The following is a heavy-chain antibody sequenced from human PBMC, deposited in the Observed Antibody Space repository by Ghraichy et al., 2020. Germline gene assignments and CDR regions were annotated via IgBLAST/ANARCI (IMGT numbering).Heavy chain of an antibody. J-gene: IGHJ4*02. CDR1: GFTFSSYS. CDR3: VRWKGDLLIAEPAGGFDY. Sequence: GGSLRLSCAASGFTFSSYSMNWVRQAPGKGLEWVSSISSSSSYIYYADSVKGRFTISRDNAKNSLYLQMNSLRAEDTAVYYCVRWKGDLLIAEPAGGFDYWGQGTLVTVSS. V-gene: IGHV3-21*01. D-gene: IGHD6-13*01. CDR2: ISSSSSYI.